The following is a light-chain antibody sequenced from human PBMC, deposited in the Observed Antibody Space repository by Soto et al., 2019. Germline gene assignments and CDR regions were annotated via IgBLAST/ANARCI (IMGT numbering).Light chain of an antibody. J-gene: IGLJ2*01. CDR3: QSYDSSLSGYVV. Sequence: QSVLTQPPSVSGAPGQRVTISCTGSSSNIGAGYDVHWYQQLPGTAPKLLIYGNSNRPSGVPDRFSGSKSGTSASLAITGLQAEDEADYYSQSYDSSLSGYVVFGGGTQLTV. CDR2: GNS. CDR1: SSNIGAGYD. V-gene: IGLV1-40*01.